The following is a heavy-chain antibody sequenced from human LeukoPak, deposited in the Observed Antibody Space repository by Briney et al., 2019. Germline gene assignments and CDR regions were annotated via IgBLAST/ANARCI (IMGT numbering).Heavy chain of an antibody. CDR1: ACTFSCYW. J-gene: IGHJ5*02. CDR2: LNTDGSST. Sequence: GGSLRLSCAASACTFSCYWMHWVRQAPGKGLVWVSRLNTDGSSTIYADSVKGRFTISRDNAKNTLYLQMSSLRAEATAVYYCGSGYYVSNDSNRSNWFDPGGQGTLVTVSS. CDR3: GSGYYVSNDSNRSNWFDP. D-gene: IGHD1-26*01. V-gene: IGHV3-74*01.